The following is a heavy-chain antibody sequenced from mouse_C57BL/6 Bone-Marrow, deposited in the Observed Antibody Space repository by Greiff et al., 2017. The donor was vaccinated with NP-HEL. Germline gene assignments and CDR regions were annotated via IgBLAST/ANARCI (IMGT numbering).Heavy chain of an antibody. V-gene: IGHV1-22*01. J-gene: IGHJ3*01. Sequence: VQLQQSGPELVKPGASVKMSCKASGYTFTDYNMHWVKQSHGKSLEWIGYINPNNGGTSYNQKFKGKATLTVNKSSSTAYMALRSLTSEDSAVYYCARAYYSNYIAYWGQGTLVTVSA. CDR3: ARAYYSNYIAY. CDR1: GYTFTDYN. D-gene: IGHD2-5*01. CDR2: INPNNGGT.